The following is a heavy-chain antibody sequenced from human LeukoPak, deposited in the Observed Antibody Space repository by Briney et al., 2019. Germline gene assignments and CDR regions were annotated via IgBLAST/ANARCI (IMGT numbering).Heavy chain of an antibody. CDR3: AKDLGGLPWFGERGNAFDI. CDR1: GFTFSSYA. J-gene: IGHJ3*02. Sequence: PGGSLRLSCAASGFTFSSYAMSWVRQAPGKGLEWVSAISGSGGSTYYADSVKGRFTISRDNSKNTLYLQMNSLRAEDTAVYYCAKDLGGLPWFGERGNAFDIWGQGTMVTVSS. CDR2: ISGSGGST. D-gene: IGHD3-10*01. V-gene: IGHV3-23*01.